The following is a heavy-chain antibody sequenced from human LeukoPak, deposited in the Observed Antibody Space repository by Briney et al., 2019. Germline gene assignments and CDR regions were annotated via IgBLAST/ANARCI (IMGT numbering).Heavy chain of an antibody. Sequence: PSETLSLTCAVYGGSFSGYYWSWIRQPPGKGLEWIGEINHSGSTNYNPSLTSRVTISVDTSKNQCSLKLSSVTAADTAVYYCARLVLRRSYYYGSGSSGDYWGQGTLVTVSS. V-gene: IGHV4-34*01. CDR3: ARLVLRRSYYYGSGSSGDY. D-gene: IGHD3-10*01. CDR1: GGSFSGYY. J-gene: IGHJ4*02. CDR2: INHSGST.